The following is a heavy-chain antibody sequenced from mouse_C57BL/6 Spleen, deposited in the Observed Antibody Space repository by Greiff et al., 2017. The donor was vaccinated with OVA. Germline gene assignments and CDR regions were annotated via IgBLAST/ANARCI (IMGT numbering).Heavy chain of an antibody. J-gene: IGHJ4*01. CDR1: GFSLTSYA. CDR2: IWTGGGT. V-gene: IGHV2-9-1*01. CDR3: ASYSNLPLFAMDY. Sequence: VKLVESGPGLVAPSQSLSITCTVSGFSLTSYAISWVRQPPGKGLEWLGVIWTGGGTNYNSALKSRLSISKDNSKSQVFLKMNSLQTDDTARYYCASYSNLPLFAMDYWGQGTSVTVSS. D-gene: IGHD2-5*01.